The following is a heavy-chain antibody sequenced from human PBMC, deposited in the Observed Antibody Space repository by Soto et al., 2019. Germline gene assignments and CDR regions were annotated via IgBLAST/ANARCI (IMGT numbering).Heavy chain of an antibody. CDR2: ISAYNGET. J-gene: IGHJ5*02. Sequence: QVQLVQSGAELKKPGASVKVSCAASGYTFTSNSITWVRLAPGQGLEWMGWISAYNGETSYAEKFQGRLTMTTDTSTSTAYMELRSLRSDDTAVYYCARVWGSYRAPSGGAGFDPWGQGTLVTVSS. D-gene: IGHD3-16*02. V-gene: IGHV1-18*04. CDR1: GYTFTSNS. CDR3: ARVWGSYRAPSGGAGFDP.